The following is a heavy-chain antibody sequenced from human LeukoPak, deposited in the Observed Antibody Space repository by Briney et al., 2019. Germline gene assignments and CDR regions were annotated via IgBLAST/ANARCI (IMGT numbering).Heavy chain of an antibody. CDR3: ASSMTTESN. J-gene: IGHJ4*02. V-gene: IGHV4-34*01. CDR2: INHSGST. D-gene: IGHD4-17*01. CDR1: GGSFSGYY. Sequence: PSETLSLTCAVYGGSFSGYYWSWIRQPPGKGLEWTGEINHSGSTNYNPSLKSRVTISVDTSKNQFSLKLSSVTAADTAVYYCASSMTTESNWGQGTLVTVSS.